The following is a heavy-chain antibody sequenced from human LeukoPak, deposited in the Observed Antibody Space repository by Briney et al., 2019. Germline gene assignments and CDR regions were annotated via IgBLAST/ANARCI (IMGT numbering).Heavy chain of an antibody. CDR3: ARGLRWFLFDY. D-gene: IGHD4-23*01. J-gene: IGHJ4*02. V-gene: IGHV4-39*01. Sequence: SETLSLTCTVSGGSISSSSYYWGWIRQPPGKGLEWIGSIYYSGSTYYNPSPKSRVTISVDTSKNQFSLKLSSVTAADTAVYYCARGLRWFLFDYWGQGTLVTVSS. CDR1: GGSISSSSYY. CDR2: IYYSGST.